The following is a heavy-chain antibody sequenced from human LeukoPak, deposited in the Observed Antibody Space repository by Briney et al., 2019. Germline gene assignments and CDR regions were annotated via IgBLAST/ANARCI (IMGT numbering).Heavy chain of an antibody. CDR1: GFPFSTYA. V-gene: IGHV3-30*04. Sequence: GGSLRLSCAASGFPFSTYAMHWVRQAPGKGLEWVAVISYDGSNKYYADSVKGRFTISRDNSKNTLYLQMNSLRAEDTAVYYCARDLIVVVIKGEGADYWGQGTLVTVSS. D-gene: IGHD3-22*01. CDR3: ARDLIVVVIKGEGADY. CDR2: ISYDGSNK. J-gene: IGHJ4*02.